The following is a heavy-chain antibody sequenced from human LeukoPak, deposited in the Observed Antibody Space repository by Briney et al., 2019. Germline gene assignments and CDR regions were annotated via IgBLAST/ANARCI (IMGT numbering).Heavy chain of an antibody. Sequence: SETLSLTCTVSGGSISSSSYYWGWIRQPPGKGLEWSGSIYYSGSTYYNPSLKSRVTISVDTSKNQFSLKLSSVTAADTAVYYCVRERVRTMIVVVITTRGAFDIWGQGTMVTVSS. V-gene: IGHV4-39*07. CDR1: GGSISSSSYY. D-gene: IGHD3-22*01. J-gene: IGHJ3*02. CDR2: IYYSGST. CDR3: VRERVRTMIVVVITTRGAFDI.